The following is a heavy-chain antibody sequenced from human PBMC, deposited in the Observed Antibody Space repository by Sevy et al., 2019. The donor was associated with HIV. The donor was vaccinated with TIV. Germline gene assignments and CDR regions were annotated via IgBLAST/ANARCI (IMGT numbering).Heavy chain of an antibody. Sequence: GGSLRLSCAASGFTLSADWMHWVRQTPGKGLVCVSRINSDGAATHYADSVKGRFIISRDNDKNSLYLQMNSLRVEDTGLYYYTRGTRGVGQSWGQGTLVTVSS. D-gene: IGHD3-10*01. CDR2: INSDGAAT. V-gene: IGHV3-74*01. CDR1: GFTLSADW. CDR3: TRGTRGVGQS. J-gene: IGHJ5*02.